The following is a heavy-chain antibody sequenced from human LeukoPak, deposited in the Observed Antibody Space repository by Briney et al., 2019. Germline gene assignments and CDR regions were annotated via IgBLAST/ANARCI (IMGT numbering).Heavy chain of an antibody. CDR3: ARDGSRSGWYPGYFDY. V-gene: IGHV3-11*04. Sequence: GGSLRLSCAASGFTFSDYYMSWIRQAPGKGLEWVSYISSSGSTIYYAASVKGRFTISRDNAKNSLYLQMNSLRAEDTAVYYCARDGSRSGWYPGYFDYWGQGTLVTVSS. CDR2: ISSSGSTI. CDR1: GFTFSDYY. J-gene: IGHJ4*02. D-gene: IGHD6-19*01.